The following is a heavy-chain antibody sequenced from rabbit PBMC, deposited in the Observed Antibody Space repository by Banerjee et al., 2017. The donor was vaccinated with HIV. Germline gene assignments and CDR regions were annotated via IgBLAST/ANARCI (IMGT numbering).Heavy chain of an antibody. V-gene: IGHV1S40*01. CDR2: IDPVFDST. Sequence: QSLEESGGDLVKPGASLTLTCTASGFSFSSSYWTCWVRQAPGKGLEWIGYIDPVFDSTYYASWVNGRFTISSHNAQNTLYLQLNSLTAADTATYFCYVTGGDYYNHNLWGPGTLVTVS. J-gene: IGHJ4*01. D-gene: IGHD8-1*01. CDR1: GFSFSSSYW. CDR3: YVTGGDYYNHNL.